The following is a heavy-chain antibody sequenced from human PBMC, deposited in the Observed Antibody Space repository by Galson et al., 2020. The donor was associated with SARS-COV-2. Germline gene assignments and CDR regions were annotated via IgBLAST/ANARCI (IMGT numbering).Heavy chain of an antibody. V-gene: IGHV3-23*05. CDR2: ISYHSQHT. CDR3: ARERSSGLPDY. CDR1: GFISSNHD. D-gene: IGHD1-1*01. J-gene: IGHJ4*02. Sequence: RGSLRLSCPASGFISSNHDMSRARQAPWKGPECVSAISYHSQHTYYADSVKGRFTVSRDDSRNTLFLQMHNLGAEDTALYFCARERSSGLPDYWGQGTLVTVSS.